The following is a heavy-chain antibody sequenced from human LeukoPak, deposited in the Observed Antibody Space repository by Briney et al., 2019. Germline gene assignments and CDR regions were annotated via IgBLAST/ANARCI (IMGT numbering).Heavy chain of an antibody. D-gene: IGHD3-9*01. CDR2: IYTSGST. CDR1: GGSISSYY. V-gene: IGHV4-4*07. J-gene: IGHJ4*02. Sequence: SETLSLTCTASGGSISSYYWSWIRQPAGKGLEWIGRIYTSGSTNYNPSLKTRATMPVETSQNQFSLKLSSVTPAEPAVFSCPRENVVDFYFYYCGQGTLVTVSS. CDR3: PRENVVDFYFYY.